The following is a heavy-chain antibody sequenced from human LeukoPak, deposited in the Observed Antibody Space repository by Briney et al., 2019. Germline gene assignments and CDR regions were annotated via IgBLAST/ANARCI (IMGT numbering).Heavy chain of an antibody. V-gene: IGHV3-21*01. D-gene: IGHD3-22*01. J-gene: IGHJ1*01. CDR2: IGSSSSYI. Sequence: GGSLRLSCAASGFTFSSYSMNWVRQAPGKGLEWVSSIGSSSSYIYYADSLKGRFTISRDNAKNSLYLQMNSLRAEDTAVYYCARVPNYYDSSGPFQHWGQGTLVTVSS. CDR3: ARVPNYYDSSGPFQH. CDR1: GFTFSSYS.